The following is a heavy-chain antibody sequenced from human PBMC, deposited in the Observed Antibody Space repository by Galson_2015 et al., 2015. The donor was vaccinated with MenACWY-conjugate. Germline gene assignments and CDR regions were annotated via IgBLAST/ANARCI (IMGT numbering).Heavy chain of an antibody. CDR2: IKSNRLGAAT. D-gene: IGHD1-26*01. V-gene: IGHV3-15*07. J-gene: IGHJ3*02. Sequence: SLRLSCAASGFTFSNAWMEWVRQAPGKGLEWVGRIKSNRLGAATDYAAPVRGRFTITRDDSKNTLYLQMNSLTIEDTALYYCATDWGSGSHYVGARDIWGQGAMVTVSS. CDR1: GFTFSNAW. CDR3: ATDWGSGSHYVGARDI.